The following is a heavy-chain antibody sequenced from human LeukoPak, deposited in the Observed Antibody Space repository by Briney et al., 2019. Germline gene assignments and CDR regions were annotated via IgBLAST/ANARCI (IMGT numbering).Heavy chain of an antibody. V-gene: IGHV4-30-2*01. CDR3: AREDKSRFDP. J-gene: IGHJ5*02. CDR1: GGSISSGGYS. Sequence: SRTLSLTCAVSGGSISSGGYSWSWIRQPPGKGLEWIGYIYHSGSTYYNPSLKSRVTISVDRSKNQFSLKLSSVTAADTAVYYCAREDKSRFDPWGQGTLVTVSS. CDR2: IYHSGST.